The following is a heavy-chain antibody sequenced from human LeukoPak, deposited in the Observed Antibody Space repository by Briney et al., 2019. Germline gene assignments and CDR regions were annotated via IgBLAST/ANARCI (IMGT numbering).Heavy chain of an antibody. Sequence: SETLSLTCTVSGGSISSSSYYWGWIRQPPGKGLEWIGSIYHSGSTYYNPSLKSRATISVGKSKNQFSLKLSSVTAADTAVYYCARASHWNQLHYFDYWGQGTLVTVSS. D-gene: IGHD1-1*01. CDR1: GGSISSSSYY. CDR2: IYHSGST. V-gene: IGHV4-39*07. J-gene: IGHJ4*02. CDR3: ARASHWNQLHYFDY.